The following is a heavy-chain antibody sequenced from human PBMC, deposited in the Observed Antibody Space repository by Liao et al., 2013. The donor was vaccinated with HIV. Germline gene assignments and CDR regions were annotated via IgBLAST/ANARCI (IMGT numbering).Heavy chain of an antibody. J-gene: IGHJ6*03. Sequence: QVQLQESGPGLVKPSETMSLLCTVSNDSIDGYYWSWIRQRAGEGLEWIGRIYISGTSNYNPSLKRRVTMSGDTSKNHVSLQLASVTAADTAVYYCARESGISMVRGRFYYYMDVWGKGTTVTVSS. CDR3: ARESGISMVRGRFYYYMDV. V-gene: IGHV4-4*07. D-gene: IGHD3-10*01. CDR1: NDSIDGYY. CDR2: IYISGTS.